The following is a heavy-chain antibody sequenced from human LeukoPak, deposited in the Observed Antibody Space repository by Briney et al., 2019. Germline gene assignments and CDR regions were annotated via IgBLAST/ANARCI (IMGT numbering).Heavy chain of an antibody. CDR3: ARDDPTVTTGPPVGS. CDR2: INGYGSIT. V-gene: IGHV3-74*01. D-gene: IGHD4-17*01. J-gene: IGHJ4*02. CDR1: GFTFETYW. Sequence: GRSLRLSCIASGFTFETYWMHWVRQAPGKGLEWVSCINGYGSITNYADSVKGRFTISRDNAKNTLYLQMNSLRVEDTAVYYCARDDPTVTTGPPVGSWGQGTLVTVSS.